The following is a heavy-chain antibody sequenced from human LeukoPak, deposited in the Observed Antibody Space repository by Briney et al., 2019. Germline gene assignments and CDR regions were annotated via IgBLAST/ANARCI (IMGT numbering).Heavy chain of an antibody. V-gene: IGHV4-59*01. CDR2: IYYSGST. J-gene: IGHJ5*02. D-gene: IGHD6-19*01. Sequence: PETLSLTCTVSGGSISSYYWSWIRQPPGKGLEWIGYIYYSGSTNYNPSLKSRVTISVDTSKNQFSLKLSSVTAADTAVYYCARDIGYSSGSFWFDPWGQGTLVTVSS. CDR3: ARDIGYSSGSFWFDP. CDR1: GGSISSYY.